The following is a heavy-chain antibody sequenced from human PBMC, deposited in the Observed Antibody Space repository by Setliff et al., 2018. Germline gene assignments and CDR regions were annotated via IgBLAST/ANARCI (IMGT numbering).Heavy chain of an antibody. V-gene: IGHV3-30*02. CDR1: GFNFGGYG. CDR3: AKDRSXXYHSFFDH. CDR2: TQYDGKKK. J-gene: IGHJ4*02. Sequence: GGSLRLSCTASGFNFGGYGMHWVRQAPGKGLEWVSFTQYDGKKKDYADSVKGRFTISRDNSRNTLYLQMNDLRPEDTAMYYCAKDRSXXYHSFFDHWGQGTLVTVSS. D-gene: IGHD2-15*01.